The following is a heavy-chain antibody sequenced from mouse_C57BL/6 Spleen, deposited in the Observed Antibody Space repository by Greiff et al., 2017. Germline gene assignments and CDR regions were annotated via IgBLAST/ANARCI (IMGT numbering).Heavy chain of an antibody. J-gene: IGHJ4*01. CDR3: ARHYGNSKYYAMGY. Sequence: EVQLQQSGPELVKPGASVKISCKASGYSFTGYYMNWVKQSPEKSLEWIGEINPSTGGTTYNQKFKAKATLTVDKSSSTAYMQLKSLTSEYSAVYYCARHYGNSKYYAMGYGGKGTSVTV. CDR1: GYSFTGYY. CDR2: INPSTGGT. D-gene: IGHD2-1*01. V-gene: IGHV1-42*01.